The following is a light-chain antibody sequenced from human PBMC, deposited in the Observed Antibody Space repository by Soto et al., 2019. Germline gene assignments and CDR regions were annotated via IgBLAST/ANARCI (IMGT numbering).Light chain of an antibody. J-gene: IGKJ4*01. CDR1: QSLLHSSGNNY. CDR3: MQALQTPLT. Sequence: DIVMTQSPLSLPVTPGEQASISCRSSQSLLHSSGNNYLDWYLQKPGQSPQLLIYLGSNRASGVPDRFSGHGSGTDFTLKISRVEAEDVGVYYCMQALQTPLTFGGGTRVEIK. CDR2: LGS. V-gene: IGKV2-28*01.